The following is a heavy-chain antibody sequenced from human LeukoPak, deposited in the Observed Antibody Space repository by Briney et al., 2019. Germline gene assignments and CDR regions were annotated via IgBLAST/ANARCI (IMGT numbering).Heavy chain of an antibody. D-gene: IGHD5-24*01. CDR3: ARDGEGGYNHGDY. Sequence: PGGSLRLSCAAPGFTFSCYGIPWVRQAPGEGLEWVVVIWYDGSNKYYADSVKGRFTISRDNSKNTLYLQMNSLRAEDTAVYYCARDGEGGYNHGDYWGQGTLVTVSS. CDR1: GFTFSCYG. V-gene: IGHV3-33*01. J-gene: IGHJ4*02. CDR2: IWYDGSNK.